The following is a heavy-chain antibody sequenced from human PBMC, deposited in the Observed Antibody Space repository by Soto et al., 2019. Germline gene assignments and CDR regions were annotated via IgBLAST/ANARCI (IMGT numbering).Heavy chain of an antibody. J-gene: IGHJ3*02. V-gene: IGHV1-2*04. CDR1: GYTFTGYY. CDR2: INPNSGGT. Sequence: ASVKVSCKASGYTFTGYYMHWVRQAPGQGLEWMGWINPNSGGTNYAQKFQGWVTMTRDTSISTAYMELSRLRSDDTAVYYCARAAHPPDYYDSSETWAFDIWGQGTMVTVSS. D-gene: IGHD3-22*01. CDR3: ARAAHPPDYYDSSETWAFDI.